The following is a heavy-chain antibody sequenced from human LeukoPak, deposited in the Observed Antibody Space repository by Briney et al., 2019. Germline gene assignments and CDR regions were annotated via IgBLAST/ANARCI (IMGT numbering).Heavy chain of an antibody. CDR3: VRVGGRSSIGGDC. J-gene: IGHJ4*02. Sequence: GGSLRLSCAPSGFTFSTYWTHWVRHAPGRGRVWVSRIKSDGRNSNYADCVKGRFTISRDNAKNTLYLQMNSRRAEDTAVYHCVRVGGRSSIGGDCWGQGTLVTVSS. V-gene: IGHV3-74*01. CDR2: IKSDGRNS. D-gene: IGHD3-10*01. CDR1: GFTFSTYW.